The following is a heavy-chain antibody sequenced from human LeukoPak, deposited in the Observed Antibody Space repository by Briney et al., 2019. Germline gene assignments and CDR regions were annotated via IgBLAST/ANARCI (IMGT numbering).Heavy chain of an antibody. CDR3: AREGVGATASYFDY. Sequence: SVKVSCKASGGTSSSYAISWVRQAPGQGLEWMGGIIPIFGTANYAQKFQGRVTITTDESTSTAYMELSSLRSEDTAVYYCAREGVGATASYFDYWGQGTLVTVSS. CDR1: GGTSSSYA. J-gene: IGHJ4*02. V-gene: IGHV1-69*05. D-gene: IGHD1-26*01. CDR2: IIPIFGTA.